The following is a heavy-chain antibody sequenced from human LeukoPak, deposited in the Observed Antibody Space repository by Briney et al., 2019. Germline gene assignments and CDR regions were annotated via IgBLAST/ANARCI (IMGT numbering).Heavy chain of an antibody. D-gene: IGHD6-19*01. V-gene: IGHV4-34*01. CDR1: GGSFSGYY. Sequence: PSETLSLTCAVYGGSFSGYYWSWIRQPPGKGLEWIGEINHSGSTNYNPSLKSRVTISVDTSKNQFSLKLNSVTAADTAVYYCARRLGRPLRIDYWGQGTLVTVSS. CDR2: INHSGST. J-gene: IGHJ4*02. CDR3: ARRLGRPLRIDY.